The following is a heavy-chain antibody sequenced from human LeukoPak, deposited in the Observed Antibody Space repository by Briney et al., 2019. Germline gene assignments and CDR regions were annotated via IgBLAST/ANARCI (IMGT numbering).Heavy chain of an antibody. CDR2: ISGSGGST. J-gene: IGHJ3*02. D-gene: IGHD2-8*02. CDR1: GFIFSNYA. CDR3: AKAGGTSLGAFDI. Sequence: GGSLRLSCAASGFIFSNYAMSWVRQAPGKGLEWVSAISGSGGSTDYVDSVKGRFSVSRDNSQNTLYLQMNSLRAEDTAVYYCAKAGGTSLGAFDIWGQGTMVTVSS. V-gene: IGHV3-23*01.